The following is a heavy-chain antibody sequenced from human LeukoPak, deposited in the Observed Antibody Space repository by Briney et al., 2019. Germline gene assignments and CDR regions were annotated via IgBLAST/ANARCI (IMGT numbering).Heavy chain of an antibody. CDR2: VYVTGST. CDR3: ARDRQWLVNH. V-gene: IGHV4-4*07. CDR1: GGSFSGYY. D-gene: IGHD6-19*01. Sequence: SETLSLTCAVYGGSFSGYYWSWIWQPAGKGLEWIGRVYVTGSTNLNPALQSRVTMSVDTSKNQFSLKLTSVTAADTAVYYCARDRQWLVNHWGQGTLVTVSS. J-gene: IGHJ5*02.